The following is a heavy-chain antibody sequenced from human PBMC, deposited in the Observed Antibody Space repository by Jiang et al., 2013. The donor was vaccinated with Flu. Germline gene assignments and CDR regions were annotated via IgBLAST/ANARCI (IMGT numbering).Heavy chain of an antibody. J-gene: IGHJ6*02. Sequence: VQLLESGGGVVQPGRSLRLSCAASGFTFSSYGMHWVRQAPGKGLEWVAVIWYDGSNKYYADSVKGRFTISRDNSKNTLYLQMNSLRAEDTAAYYCARENIVVVPAAMGLYYYYYYGMDVWGQGTTVTVSS. D-gene: IGHD2-2*01. CDR3: ARENIVVVPAAMGLYYYYYYGMDV. V-gene: IGHV3-33*01. CDR1: GFTFSSYG. CDR2: IWYDGSNK.